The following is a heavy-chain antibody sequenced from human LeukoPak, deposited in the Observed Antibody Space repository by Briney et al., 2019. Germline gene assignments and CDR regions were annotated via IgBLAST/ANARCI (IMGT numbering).Heavy chain of an antibody. V-gene: IGHV4-39*07. Sequence: PSETLSLTCTVSGGSISSSSYYWGWIRQPPGKGLEGIGSIYYSGSTYYNPSLKSRVTISVDTSKNQFSLKLSSVTAADTAVYYCARIGSGWLTPLYYFDYWGQGTLVTVSS. D-gene: IGHD6-19*01. CDR3: ARIGSGWLTPLYYFDY. CDR2: IYYSGST. J-gene: IGHJ4*02. CDR1: GGSISSSSYY.